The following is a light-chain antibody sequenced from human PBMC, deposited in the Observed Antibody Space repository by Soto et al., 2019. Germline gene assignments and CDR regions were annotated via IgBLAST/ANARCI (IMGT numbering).Light chain of an antibody. CDR2: ATS. J-gene: IGKJ4*01. V-gene: IGKV1-5*03. CDR3: QQYKSFSLT. Sequence: DIQMTQSPSTLSASVGDRVTITCRASQTINSWLAWYQQKPGKAPKLLIYATSNLESGVPSRFSGSGSGTEFSLTISSLQPDDFATYYCQQYKSFSLTVGGGTRVEVK. CDR1: QTINSW.